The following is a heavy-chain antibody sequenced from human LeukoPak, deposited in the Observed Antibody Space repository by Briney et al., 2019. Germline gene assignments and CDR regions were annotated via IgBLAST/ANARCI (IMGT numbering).Heavy chain of an antibody. J-gene: IGHJ5*01. Sequence: GGSLRLSCAASGFIFSSYAMHWVRQAPGKGLEWVSGISWNSGSIAYADSVKGRFTISRDNAKNSLYLQMNSLRAEDTALYYCAKDPGDGRRSWNWFDSWGQGTLVTVSS. CDR1: GFIFSSYA. D-gene: IGHD6-13*01. V-gene: IGHV3-9*01. CDR3: AKDPGDGRRSWNWFDS. CDR2: ISWNSGSI.